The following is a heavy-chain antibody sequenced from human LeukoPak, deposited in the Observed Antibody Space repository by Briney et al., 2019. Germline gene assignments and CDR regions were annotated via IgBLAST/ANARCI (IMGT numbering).Heavy chain of an antibody. D-gene: IGHD1-26*01. Sequence: SVTVSCKASGGTFSNYAISWVRQAPGQGLEWMGGIIPIFGRESYAQKFQGRVTITADESTTTAYMELSSLRAEDTALYYCARDSGSYYADVDYWGQGTLVTVSS. CDR3: ARDSGSYYADVDY. CDR2: IIPIFGRE. J-gene: IGHJ4*02. V-gene: IGHV1-69*13. CDR1: GGTFSNYA.